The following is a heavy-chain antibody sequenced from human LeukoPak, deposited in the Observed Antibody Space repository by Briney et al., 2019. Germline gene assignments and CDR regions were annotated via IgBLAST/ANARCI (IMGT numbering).Heavy chain of an antibody. J-gene: IGHJ4*02. V-gene: IGHV1-69*13. CDR2: IIPIFGTA. CDR1: GGTFSSYA. D-gene: IGHD2-15*01. CDR3: ARGGSWLAFDY. Sequence: SVKVSCKASGGTFSSYAISWVRQAPGQGLEWMGGIIPIFGTANYAQKFQDRVTITADESTSTAYMELSSLRPEDTAVYYCARGGSWLAFDYWGQGTLVTVSS.